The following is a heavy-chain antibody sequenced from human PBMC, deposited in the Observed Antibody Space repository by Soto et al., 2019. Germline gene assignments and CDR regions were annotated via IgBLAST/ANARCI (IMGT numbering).Heavy chain of an antibody. D-gene: IGHD3-22*01. J-gene: IGHJ3*02. CDR1: GYSFTSYW. CDR2: IDPSDSYT. Sequence: GESLKISCKGSGYSFTSYWISWVRQMPGKGLEWMGRIDPSDSYTNYSPPFQGHVTISADKSISTAYLQWSSLKASDTAMYYCARQRSSGYYFDAFDIWGQGTMVTVSS. V-gene: IGHV5-10-1*01. CDR3: ARQRSSGYYFDAFDI.